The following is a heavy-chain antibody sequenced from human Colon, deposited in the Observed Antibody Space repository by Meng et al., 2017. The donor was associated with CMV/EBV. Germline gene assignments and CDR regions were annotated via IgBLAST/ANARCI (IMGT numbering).Heavy chain of an antibody. Sequence: GSLRLSCTVSGGSISSSSYYWGWIRQPPGKGLEWIGSIYYSGSTYYNPSLKSRVTISVDTSKNQFSLKLSSVTAADTAVYYCARDQIGEWLLLGAYNWFDPWGQGTLVTVSS. V-gene: IGHV4-39*07. CDR2: IYYSGST. J-gene: IGHJ5*02. D-gene: IGHD3-3*01. CDR3: ARDQIGEWLLLGAYNWFDP. CDR1: GGSISSSSYY.